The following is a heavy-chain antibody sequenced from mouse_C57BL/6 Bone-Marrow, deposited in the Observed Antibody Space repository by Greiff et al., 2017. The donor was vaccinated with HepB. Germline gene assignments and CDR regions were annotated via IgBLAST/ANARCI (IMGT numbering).Heavy chain of an antibody. V-gene: IGHV1-22*01. D-gene: IGHD2-14*01. CDR3: AMEEYDGAWFAY. Sequence: EVQLQQSGPELVKPGASVKMSCKASGYTFTDYNMHWVKQSHGKSLEWIGYINPNNGGTSYNQKFKGKATLTVNKSSSTAYIELRSLTSEDSAVYYCAMEEYDGAWFAYWGQGTLVTVSA. J-gene: IGHJ3*01. CDR1: GYTFTDYN. CDR2: INPNNGGT.